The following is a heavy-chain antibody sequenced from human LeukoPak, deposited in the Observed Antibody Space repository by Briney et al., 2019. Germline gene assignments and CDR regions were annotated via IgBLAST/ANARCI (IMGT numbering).Heavy chain of an antibody. CDR1: GFTFGSYG. D-gene: IGHD3-22*01. CDR2: IRYDGSNK. V-gene: IGHV3-30*02. CDR3: AKREPYYYDSIEA. Sequence: GGSLRLSCAASGFTFGSYGMHWVRQAPGKGLEWVAFIRYDGSNKYYADSVKGRFTISRDNSKNTLYLQMNSLRAEDTAVYYCAKREPYYYDSIEAWGQGTLVTVSS. J-gene: IGHJ5*02.